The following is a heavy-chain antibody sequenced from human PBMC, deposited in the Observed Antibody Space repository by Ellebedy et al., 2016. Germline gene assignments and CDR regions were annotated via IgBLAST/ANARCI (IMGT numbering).Heavy chain of an antibody. CDR3: ARGDSYYYDSSGYPHWFFDL. V-gene: IGHV4-4*02. CDR1: GGSISSSNW. J-gene: IGHJ2*01. CDR2: IYHSGST. Sequence: SETLSLTXAVSGGSISSSNWWSWVRQPPGKGLEWIGEIYHSGSTNHNPSLKSRVTISVDTSKNQFSLKMSSVTAADTAVYYCARGDSYYYDSSGYPHWFFDLWGRGTLVTVSS. D-gene: IGHD3-22*01.